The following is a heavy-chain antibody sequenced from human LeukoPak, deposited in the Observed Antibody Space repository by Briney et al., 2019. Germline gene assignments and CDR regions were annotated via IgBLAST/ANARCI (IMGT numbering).Heavy chain of an antibody. CDR3: AREPVTGSVY. CDR1: GFTFSSYW. V-gene: IGHV3-7*01. CDR2: MNPDGSEK. D-gene: IGHD4-17*01. J-gene: IGHJ4*02. Sequence: GGSLRLSCAASGFTFSSYWMSWVRQAPGKGLEWVANMNPDGSEKYFLDSVKGRFSISRDNAKSSLYLQMNSLRGDDTAVYYCAREPVTGSVYWGQGTLVTVSS.